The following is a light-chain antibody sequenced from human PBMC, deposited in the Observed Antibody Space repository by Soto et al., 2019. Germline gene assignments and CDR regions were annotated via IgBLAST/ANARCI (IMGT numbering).Light chain of an antibody. Sequence: DIVMTQSPDSLAMSLRERATITYKSSQSVLASSNNKNLFAWYQQKPGQPPKLLIYGASTRESGVPDRFRGSGSGTDFTLTISRLQAEDVAVYYCYQYYSTPLTFGGGTNVEIK. J-gene: IGKJ4*01. V-gene: IGKV4-1*01. CDR1: QSVLASSNNKNL. CDR2: GAS. CDR3: YQYYSTPLT.